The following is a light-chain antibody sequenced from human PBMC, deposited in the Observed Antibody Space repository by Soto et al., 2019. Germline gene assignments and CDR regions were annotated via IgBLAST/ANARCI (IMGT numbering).Light chain of an antibody. Sequence: QSVLTQPVSVSGSPGQSITISCTGTSSDVGGYNYVSWYQQHPGKAPKLMICDVSNRPSGVSNRFSGSKSGNTASLTISGLQAEDEADYYCSSYTSSSNLRYVFGTGTKVTVL. CDR3: SSYTSSSNLRYV. CDR2: DVS. CDR1: SSDVGGYNY. V-gene: IGLV2-14*01. J-gene: IGLJ1*01.